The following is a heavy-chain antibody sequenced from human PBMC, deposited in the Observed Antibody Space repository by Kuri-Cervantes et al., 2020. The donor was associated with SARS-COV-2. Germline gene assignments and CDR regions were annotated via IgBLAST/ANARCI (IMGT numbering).Heavy chain of an antibody. CDR3: ARRCDYVWGSFLYYYYGMDV. CDR1: GGTFSSYA. J-gene: IGHJ6*02. D-gene: IGHD3-16*01. Sequence: SVKVSCKASGGTFSSYAISWVRQAPGQGLEWMGGIIPIFGAANYAQKFQGRVTITADESTSTAYMELSSLRSEDTAVYYCARRCDYVWGSFLYYYYGMDVWGQGTTVTVSS. V-gene: IGHV1-69*13. CDR2: IIPIFGAA.